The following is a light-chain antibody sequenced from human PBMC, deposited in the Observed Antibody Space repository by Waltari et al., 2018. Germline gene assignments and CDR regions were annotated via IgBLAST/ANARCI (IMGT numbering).Light chain of an antibody. Sequence: QSVLTQPPSASGTPGPRVTISCSGSSSNIGSNTVNWYQHLPGTAPKLRPSGVPDRFSGSKSGTSASLAISGLQSEDEADYYCAAWDDSLNVVVFGGGTKLTVL. CDR3: AAWDDSLNVVV. CDR1: SSNIGSNT. J-gene: IGLJ2*01. V-gene: IGLV1-44*01.